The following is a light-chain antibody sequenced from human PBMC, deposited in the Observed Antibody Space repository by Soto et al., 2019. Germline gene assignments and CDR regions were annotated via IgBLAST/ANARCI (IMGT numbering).Light chain of an antibody. Sequence: DIQMTQSPSSLSASVGDTVTITCRASQDISNYLAWYQQKPGKVPKLLIYAAFTLQSVVPSRFCGSGSGTDFTLTISSLQPEDVATYYCQKYNSALWTFGQGTKVDIK. CDR1: QDISNY. V-gene: IGKV1-27*01. CDR2: AAF. J-gene: IGKJ1*01. CDR3: QKYNSALWT.